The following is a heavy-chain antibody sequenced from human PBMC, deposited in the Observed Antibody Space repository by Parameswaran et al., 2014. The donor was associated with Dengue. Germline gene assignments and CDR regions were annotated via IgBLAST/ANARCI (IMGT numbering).Heavy chain of an antibody. V-gene: IGHV3-21*01. Sequence: WIRQPPGKGLEWVSSISSSSSYIYYADSVKGRFTISRDNAKNSLYLQMNSLRAEDTAVYYCARVQGCFDYWGQGTLVTVSS. D-gene: IGHD1-1*01. J-gene: IGHJ4*02. CDR3: ARVQGCFDY. CDR2: ISSSSSYI.